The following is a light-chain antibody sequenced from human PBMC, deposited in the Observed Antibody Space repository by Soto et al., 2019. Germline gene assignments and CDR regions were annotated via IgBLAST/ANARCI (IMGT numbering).Light chain of an antibody. CDR2: SYI. Sequence: QSVLTQPPSVSGAPGQTVTISCTGSSSNIGAGYDVHWYQQVPGRAPKFLIYSYINRASGVPDRFSGSKSDTSASLAITGLQAEDEADYYCQSYDTSLSGWVFGGGTKLTVL. J-gene: IGLJ3*02. V-gene: IGLV1-40*01. CDR1: SSNIGAGYD. CDR3: QSYDTSLSGWV.